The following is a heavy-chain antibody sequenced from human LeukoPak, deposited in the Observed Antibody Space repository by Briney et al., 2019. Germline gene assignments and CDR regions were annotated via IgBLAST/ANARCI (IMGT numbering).Heavy chain of an antibody. J-gene: IGHJ6*02. CDR3: ARDSPSTVTTFIGPDGPGGMDV. CDR2: IKQDGSEK. CDR1: GFTFSSYW. Sequence: QTGGSLRLSCAASGFTFSSYWMSWVRQAPGKGLEWVANIKQDGSEKYYVDSVKGRFTISRDNAKNSLYLQMNSLRAEDTAVYYCARDSPSTVTTFIGPDGPGGMDVWGQGTTVTVSS. D-gene: IGHD4-17*01. V-gene: IGHV3-7*01.